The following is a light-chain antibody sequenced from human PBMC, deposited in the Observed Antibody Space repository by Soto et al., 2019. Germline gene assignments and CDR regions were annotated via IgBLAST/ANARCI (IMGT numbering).Light chain of an antibody. CDR3: QQSYTTPRP. V-gene: IGKV1-39*01. Sequence: DIQMTQSPSSLSASVGDRVTITCRASQYISTYLNWYRQKSGKAPEVLIYSASTLQSGVPSRFSGRGSGTDFTLTIIGLQSEDFATYYCQQSYTTPRPFGAGTKVDIK. CDR2: SAS. J-gene: IGKJ4*02. CDR1: QYISTY.